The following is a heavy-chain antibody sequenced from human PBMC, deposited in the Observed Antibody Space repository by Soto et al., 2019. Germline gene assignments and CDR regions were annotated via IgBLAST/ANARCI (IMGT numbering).Heavy chain of an antibody. J-gene: IGHJ4*02. Sequence: QVQLVESGGGVVQPGRSLRLSCAASGFTFSSYGMHWVRQAPGKGLEWVAVIWYDGSNKYYADSVTGRFTISRDNSKNTLYLQMNSLRAEDTAVYYCAKDKSATFRYFDYWGQGTLVTVSS. CDR2: IWYDGSNK. CDR1: GFTFSSYG. CDR3: AKDKSATFRYFDY. V-gene: IGHV3-33*06. D-gene: IGHD1-26*01.